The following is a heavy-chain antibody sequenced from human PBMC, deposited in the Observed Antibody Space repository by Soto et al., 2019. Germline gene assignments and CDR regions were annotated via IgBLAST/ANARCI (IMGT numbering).Heavy chain of an antibody. CDR3: ARDGDIVAKISGSYFDY. Sequence: QVQLVQSGAEVKKPGSSVKVSCKASGGTFSSYAISWVRQAPGQGLEWMGGIIPIFGTANYAQKFQGRVTITADESTSTAYMELGSLRSEDTAVYYCARDGDIVAKISGSYFDYWGQGTLVTVSS. CDR1: GGTFSSYA. V-gene: IGHV1-69*01. CDR2: IIPIFGTA. J-gene: IGHJ4*02. D-gene: IGHD5-12*01.